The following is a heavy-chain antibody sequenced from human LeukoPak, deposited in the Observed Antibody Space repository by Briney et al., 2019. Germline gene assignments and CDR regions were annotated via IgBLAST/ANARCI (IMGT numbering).Heavy chain of an antibody. D-gene: IGHD3-3*01. V-gene: IGHV4-39*07. CDR1: GGSISTSNYY. Sequence: PSETLSLTCTVSGGSISTSNYYWGWIRQPPGKGLEWIGNIFYSGSTYYSPSLRSRVTISLDTSRNQFSLKLNSVTAADTAVYFCARDQTSYEFWSGFYNWGQGTLVTVSS. CDR3: ARDQTSYEFWSGFYN. CDR2: IFYSGST. J-gene: IGHJ4*02.